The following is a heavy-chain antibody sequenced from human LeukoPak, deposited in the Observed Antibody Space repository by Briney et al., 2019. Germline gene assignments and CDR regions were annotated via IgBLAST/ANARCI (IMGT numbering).Heavy chain of an antibody. Sequence: PGGSLRLSCAASGFTVSSNYMSWVRQAPGKGLEWVSVIYSGGSTYYADSVKGRFTISRDNSKNTLYLQMNSLRAEDTAAYYCARDIGIAVAGTGGDAFDIWGQGTMVTVSS. CDR3: ARDIGIAVAGTGGDAFDI. CDR1: GFTVSSNY. J-gene: IGHJ3*02. V-gene: IGHV3-53*01. CDR2: IYSGGST. D-gene: IGHD6-19*01.